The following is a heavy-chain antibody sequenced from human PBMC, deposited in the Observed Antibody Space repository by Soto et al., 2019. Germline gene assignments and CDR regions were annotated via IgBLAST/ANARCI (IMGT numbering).Heavy chain of an antibody. CDR2: ISYEGSSQ. D-gene: IGHD6-13*01. CDR3: ARALTAAGTDIYYHGLDV. CDR1: GFTFSLYA. J-gene: IGHJ6*02. Sequence: QLHLVESGGGVVQPGRSLRLSCTASGFTFSLYAIHWVRQAPGKGLEWVAFISYEGSSQYYADSLKGRFTISRDNPRNTVYLQRHSLRAEDTSVYYCARALTAAGTDIYYHGLDVWGQGTTVTVSS. V-gene: IGHV3-30-3*01.